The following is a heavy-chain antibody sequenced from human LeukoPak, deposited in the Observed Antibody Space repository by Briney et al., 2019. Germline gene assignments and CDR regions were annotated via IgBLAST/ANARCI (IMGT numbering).Heavy chain of an antibody. D-gene: IGHD4-17*01. J-gene: IGHJ4*02. CDR1: GYSISSGYY. CDR3: ARDRLPSPRAYGDYVFDY. Sequence: PSETLSLTCTVSGYSISSGYYWGWIRQPPGKGLEWIGSIYPSGTTYYNPSLKSRVTISVDTSKNQFSLKLSSVTAADTAVYYCARDRLPSPRAYGDYVFDYWGQGTLVTVSS. V-gene: IGHV4-38-2*02. CDR2: IYPSGTT.